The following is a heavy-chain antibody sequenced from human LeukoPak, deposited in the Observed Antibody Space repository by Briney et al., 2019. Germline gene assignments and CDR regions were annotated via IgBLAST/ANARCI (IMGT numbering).Heavy chain of an antibody. D-gene: IGHD2-2*01. CDR2: ISGSGGRT. CDR1: GFTFSSYA. CDR3: AKDREIVLVPAATDY. V-gene: IGHV3-23*01. J-gene: IGHJ4*02. Sequence: GGSLRLSCAASGFTFSSYAISWVRQAPGKGVEWGSAISGSGGRTYYADSVKGRFTISRDNSKNTLYLKMNSLRAEDAAVYYFAKDREIVLVPAATDYWGQGTLVTVSS.